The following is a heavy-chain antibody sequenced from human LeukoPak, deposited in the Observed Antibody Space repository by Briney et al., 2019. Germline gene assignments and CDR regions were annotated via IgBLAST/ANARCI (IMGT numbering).Heavy chain of an antibody. J-gene: IGHJ4*02. V-gene: IGHV3-48*03. CDR3: AVLYDYVWGRYNFDY. CDR1: GFTFSSFE. CDR2: INSSGSTI. Sequence: PGGSLRLSCAASGFTFSSFEMNWVRQAPGKGLEGVSYINSSGSTIYYADSVKGRFAISRDNAKNSLYLQMNSLRAEDTAVYYCAVLYDYVWGRYNFDYWGQGTLVPVSS. D-gene: IGHD3-16*01.